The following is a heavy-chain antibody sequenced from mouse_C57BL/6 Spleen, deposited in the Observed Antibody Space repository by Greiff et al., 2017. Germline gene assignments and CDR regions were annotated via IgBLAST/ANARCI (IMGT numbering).Heavy chain of an antibody. CDR1: GFTFSDYG. V-gene: IGHV5-17*01. CDR2: ISSGSSTI. D-gene: IGHD2-10*02. J-gene: IGHJ1*03. Sequence: SGGGLVKPGGSLKLSCAASGFTFSDYGMHWVRQAPEKGLEWVAYISSGSSTIYYADTVKGRFTISRDNAKNTLFLQMTSLRSEDTAMYYCARRAYGPYWYFDVWGTGTTVTVSS. CDR3: ARRAYGPYWYFDV.